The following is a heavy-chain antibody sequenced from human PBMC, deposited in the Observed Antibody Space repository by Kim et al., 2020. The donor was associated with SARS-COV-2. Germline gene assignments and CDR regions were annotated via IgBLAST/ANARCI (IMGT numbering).Heavy chain of an antibody. D-gene: IGHD6-13*01. CDR1: GYTFTSYA. CDR2: INAGNGNT. J-gene: IGHJ4*02. CDR3: ATYSSSWYNFDY. V-gene: IGHV1-3*01. Sequence: ASVKVSCKASGYTFTSYAMQWVRQAPGQRLEWMGWINAGNGNTKYSQKFQGRVTITRDTSASTAYMELSSLRSEDTAVYYCATYSSSWYNFDYWGQGTLVTVSS.